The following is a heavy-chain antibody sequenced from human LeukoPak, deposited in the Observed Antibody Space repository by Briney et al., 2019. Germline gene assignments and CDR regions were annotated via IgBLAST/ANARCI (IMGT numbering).Heavy chain of an antibody. CDR2: IYPGDSDI. J-gene: IGHJ4*02. V-gene: IGHV5-51*01. CDR3: ASRVDYGGNNREYYFDY. D-gene: IGHD4-23*01. Sequence: GESLKIPCKGSGYSFSSYWIGWVRQMPGKGLEWMGIIYPGDSDIRYSPSFQGQVTISADKSISTAYLQWSSLKASDTAMYYCASRVDYGGNNREYYFDYWGQGTLVTVSS. CDR1: GYSFSSYW.